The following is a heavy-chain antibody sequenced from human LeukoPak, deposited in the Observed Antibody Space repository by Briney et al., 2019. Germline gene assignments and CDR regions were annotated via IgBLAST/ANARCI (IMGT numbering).Heavy chain of an antibody. CDR1: GFTFSSYS. V-gene: IGHV3-21*01. Sequence: GGSLRLSCAASGFTFSSYSMNWVRQAPGEGLEWVSSISSSSSYIYYADSVKGRFTISRDNAKNSLYLQMNSLRAEDTAVYYCARDKRVATTFDYWGQGTLVTVSS. CDR2: ISSSSSYI. CDR3: ARDKRVATTFDY. D-gene: IGHD5-12*01. J-gene: IGHJ4*02.